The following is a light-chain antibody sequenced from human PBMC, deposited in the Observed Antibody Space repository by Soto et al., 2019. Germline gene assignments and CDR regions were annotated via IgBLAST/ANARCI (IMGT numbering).Light chain of an antibody. CDR2: RAS. V-gene: IGKV1-5*03. Sequence: DIQMTQSPSTLSASVGDRVTITCRASQNLNKWLAWYQQKPGIAPKLLIYRASTLERGVPSRFSGSGSRTDFTPTISSLQPDDSATFYCQQYDSYYSSTFGQGIKVEIK. CDR3: QQYDSYYSST. CDR1: QNLNKW. J-gene: IGKJ1*01.